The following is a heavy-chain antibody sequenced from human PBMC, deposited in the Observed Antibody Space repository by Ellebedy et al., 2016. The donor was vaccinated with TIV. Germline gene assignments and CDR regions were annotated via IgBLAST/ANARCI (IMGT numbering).Heavy chain of an antibody. J-gene: IGHJ3*01. V-gene: IGHV3-74*01. CDR2: INSDGSTT. Sequence: GGSLRLSCAASGFSLRSHWMHWVRQAPGKGLLWVSSINSDGSTTRYADSVQGRFTISRDNARNTFYLQTNSLRVEDTAVYYCAREIVASAKGGAFDVWGQGTMVTVSP. CDR3: AREIVASAKGGAFDV. D-gene: IGHD4/OR15-4a*01. CDR1: GFSLRSHW.